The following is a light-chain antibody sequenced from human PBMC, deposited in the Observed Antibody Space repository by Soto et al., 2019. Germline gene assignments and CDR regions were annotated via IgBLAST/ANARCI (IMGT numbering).Light chain of an antibody. CDR3: QQYVTSSPRT. Sequence: EMVLTQSPGTLSLSPGERATLSCRASHTISSSSLAWYQQKPGQAPRLLMYGISRRATGIPDRFSGSGSGTDFTLTITRLEPEDVAVYYCQQYVTSSPRTFGQAKKVEIK. CDR2: GIS. CDR1: HTISSSS. J-gene: IGKJ1*01. V-gene: IGKV3-20*01.